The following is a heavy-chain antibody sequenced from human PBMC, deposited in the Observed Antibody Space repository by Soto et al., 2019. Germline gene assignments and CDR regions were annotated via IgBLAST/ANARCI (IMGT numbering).Heavy chain of an antibody. J-gene: IGHJ4*02. Sequence: SETLSLTCSFSVDSISSVNWWTWVRQPPGKGLEWIGEMYHSGGPSYSPSLKGRVSISLDKSKRHFSLRLSSVTVADTAVHYCATDSNPVNGVFHGWGQGTRVTVSS. CDR2: MYHSGGP. D-gene: IGHD2-8*01. CDR1: VDSISSVNW. V-gene: IGHV4-4*02. CDR3: ATDSNPVNGVFHG.